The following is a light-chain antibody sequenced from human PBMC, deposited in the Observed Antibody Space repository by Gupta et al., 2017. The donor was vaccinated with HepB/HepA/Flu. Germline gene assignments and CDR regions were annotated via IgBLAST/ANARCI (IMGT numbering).Light chain of an antibody. CDR2: GNN. CDR3: QSYDSSLSAL. Sequence: QSVLTQPPSVSGAPGQRITISCTWSSSNIRAGYDVHWYQQPPGTAPKLLIYGNNNRPSGVPDRFSGSKSGTSASLAITGLQAEDEADYYCQSYDSSLSALFGGGTKLTVL. CDR1: SSNIRAGYD. J-gene: IGLJ2*01. V-gene: IGLV1-40*01.